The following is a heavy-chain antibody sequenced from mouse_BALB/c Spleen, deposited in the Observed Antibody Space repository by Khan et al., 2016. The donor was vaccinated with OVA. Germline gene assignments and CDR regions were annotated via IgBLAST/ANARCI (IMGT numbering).Heavy chain of an antibody. CDR2: ISSGGNT. CDR3: AIDYWFTY. V-gene: IGHV5-6-5*01. J-gene: IGHJ3*01. Sequence: EVELVESGGGLVQPGGSLKLSCEGSGFTFSNYAMSWVRQTPERRLEWVASISSGGNTYYSVSVKGRFTISRDNARNFLYLQMSSLRSEDTAMYYCAIDYWFTYWGQGTLVTVSA. CDR1: GFTFSNYA.